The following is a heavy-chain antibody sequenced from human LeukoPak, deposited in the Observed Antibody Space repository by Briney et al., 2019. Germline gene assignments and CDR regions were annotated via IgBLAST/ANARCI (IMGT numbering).Heavy chain of an antibody. D-gene: IGHD3-22*01. CDR3: ARVMYYYDSSGYYHYWYFDL. J-gene: IGHJ2*01. CDR1: GFTFSDYR. Sequence: HPGGSLRLSCEASGFTFSDYRMHWVRQAPGEGLVWVSHTNSDGSSTSYADSVKGRFTISRDNAKNTLYLQMNSLRAEDTAVYYCARVMYYYDSSGYYHYWYFDLWGRGTLVTVSS. CDR2: TNSDGSST. V-gene: IGHV3-74*01.